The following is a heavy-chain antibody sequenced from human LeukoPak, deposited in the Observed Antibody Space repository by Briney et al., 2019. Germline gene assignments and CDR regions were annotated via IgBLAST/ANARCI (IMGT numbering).Heavy chain of an antibody. D-gene: IGHD4-11*01. CDR1: GFTVSSTY. V-gene: IGHV3-53*01. J-gene: IGHJ6*03. Sequence: GGSLRLSCEASGFTVSSTYMSWVRQAPGKGLEWVSAIYSNGNAYYTDSVKGRFTISRDNSRNTLDLQMNSLRAEDTAVYYCASSNGAPTDTHYYYMNVWGKGTTVTVSS. CDR2: IYSNGNA. CDR3: ASSNGAPTDTHYYYMNV.